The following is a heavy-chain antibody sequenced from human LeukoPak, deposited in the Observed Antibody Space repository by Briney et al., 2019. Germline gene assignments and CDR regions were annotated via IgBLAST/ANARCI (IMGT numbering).Heavy chain of an antibody. Sequence: PSETLSLTCTVSGGSISSSYWSWIRQPPGKGLEWIGYIYYSGSTNYNPSLKSRVTISVDTSKNQFSLKLSSVTAADTAVYYCARSYDFWSGYYTGDAFDIWGQGTMVTVSS. CDR3: ARSYDFWSGYYTGDAFDI. V-gene: IGHV4-59*01. D-gene: IGHD3-3*01. J-gene: IGHJ3*02. CDR1: GGSISSSY. CDR2: IYYSGST.